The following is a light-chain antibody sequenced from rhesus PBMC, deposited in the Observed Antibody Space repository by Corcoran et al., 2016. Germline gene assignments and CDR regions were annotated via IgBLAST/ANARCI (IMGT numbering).Light chain of an antibody. V-gene: IGLV2-23*01. Sequence: QAALTQPPSVSGSPGQSVTFSCTGTSTDIGGYNYVSWFQQYPGKAPKLVIYDVNRRPSGVSDRFSGSKSGNTASLTISGLQADDEADYHCSSYAGSNTFIFGGGTRLTVL. CDR2: DVN. CDR3: SSYAGSNTFI. CDR1: STDIGGYNY. J-gene: IGLJ1*01.